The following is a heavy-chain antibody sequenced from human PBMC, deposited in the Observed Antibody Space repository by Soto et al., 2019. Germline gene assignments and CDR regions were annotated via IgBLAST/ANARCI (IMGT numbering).Heavy chain of an antibody. Sequence: GGSLRLSCAASGFTFNKAWMSWVRQAPGKGLEWVAVISNDGDDKYYADSVKGRFTISRDNSRNTLYLQMNNLRPEDTAMYYCAKEGIELWSAFDYWGQGTLVTVSS. CDR3: AKEGIELWSAFDY. CDR1: GFTFNKAW. CDR2: ISNDGDDK. D-gene: IGHD3-10*01. V-gene: IGHV3-30*18. J-gene: IGHJ4*02.